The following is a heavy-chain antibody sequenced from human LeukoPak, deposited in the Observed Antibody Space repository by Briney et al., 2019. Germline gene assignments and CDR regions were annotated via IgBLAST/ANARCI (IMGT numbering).Heavy chain of an antibody. CDR3: ERDFGGY. D-gene: IGHD3-16*01. J-gene: IGHJ4*02. CDR2: IKGDGSEE. V-gene: IGHV3-7*05. CDR1: GFTFGDLW. Sequence: GGSLRLACAASGFTFGDLWMSWVRQAPGKGLEWVANIKGDGSEEWYADSVKGRFTISRDNAKNSLYLQMSSLRAADTAVYYCERDFGGYWGQGTLVTVSS.